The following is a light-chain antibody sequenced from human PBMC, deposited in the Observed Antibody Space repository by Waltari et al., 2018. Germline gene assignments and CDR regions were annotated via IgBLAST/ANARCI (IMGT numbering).Light chain of an antibody. CDR3: QQYNNWPLT. CDR2: DTS. J-gene: IGKJ1*01. Sequence: EVVMTQSPPTLSVSPGERVTLSCRASQSVTTNLAWYQHKPGQAPRLLIYDTSTRAPGFPARFSGSGSETEFTLIISSLQSEDFAVYYCQQYNNWPLTFGQGTRVEIK. V-gene: IGKV3-15*01. CDR1: QSVTTN.